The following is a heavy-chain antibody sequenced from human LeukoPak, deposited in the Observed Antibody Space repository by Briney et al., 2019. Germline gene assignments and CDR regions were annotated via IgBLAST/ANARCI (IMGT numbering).Heavy chain of an antibody. CDR3: ARASAYGDYSWFDP. D-gene: IGHD4-17*01. CDR2: IYYSGST. CDR1: GGSISSSSYY. J-gene: IGHJ5*02. V-gene: IGHV4-39*07. Sequence: SETLSLTCTVSGGSISSSSYYWGWIRQPPGKGLEWIGSIYYSGSTYYNPSLKSRVTISVDTSKNQFSLKLSSVTAADTAVYYCARASAYGDYSWFDPWGQGTLVTVSS.